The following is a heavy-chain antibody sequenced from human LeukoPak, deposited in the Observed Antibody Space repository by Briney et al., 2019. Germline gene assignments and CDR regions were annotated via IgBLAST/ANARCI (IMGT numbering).Heavy chain of an antibody. CDR3: AREYYDILTGYSSGTDY. CDR2: IYWNDDK. V-gene: IGHV2-5*01. J-gene: IGHJ4*02. D-gene: IGHD3-9*01. Sequence: TLSLTCTLSGASVSSGPYYWTWFRQPPGKALEWLALIYWNDDKRYSPSLKSRLTITKDTSKNQVVLTMTSMDPVDTATYYCAREYYDILTGYSSGTDYWGQGTLVTVSS. CDR1: GASVSSGPYY.